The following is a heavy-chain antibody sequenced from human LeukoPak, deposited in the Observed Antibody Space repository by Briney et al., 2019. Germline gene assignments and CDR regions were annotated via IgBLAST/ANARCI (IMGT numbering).Heavy chain of an antibody. D-gene: IGHD5/OR15-5a*01. CDR3: VSLYGRDY. V-gene: IGHV3-30*03. CDR2: ISYDGSNK. Sequence: GGSLRLSCAVSGFTFSSYGMHWVRQAPGKGLEWVAVISYDGSNKYYADSVKGRFTISRDNSKNTLYLQMNSLRAEDTAVYYCVSLYGRDYWGQGTLVTVSS. J-gene: IGHJ4*02. CDR1: GFTFSSYG.